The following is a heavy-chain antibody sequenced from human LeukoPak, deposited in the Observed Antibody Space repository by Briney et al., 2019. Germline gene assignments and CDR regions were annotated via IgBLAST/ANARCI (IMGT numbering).Heavy chain of an antibody. Sequence: GSLRLSCAPSGFMFSRHWMSWVRQAPGKGPEWVANIKQDGSEGYYVGSVKGRFTISRDNAKNLLYLQMNSLRAEDTAVYYCARDGGHNTDFDYWGQGTLVTVSS. CDR1: GFMFSRHW. D-gene: IGHD2-8*02. CDR2: IKQDGSEG. J-gene: IGHJ4*02. V-gene: IGHV3-7*01. CDR3: ARDGGHNTDFDY.